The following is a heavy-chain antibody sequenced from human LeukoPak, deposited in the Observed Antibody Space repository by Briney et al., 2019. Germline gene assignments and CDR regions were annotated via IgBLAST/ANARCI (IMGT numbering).Heavy chain of an antibody. J-gene: IGHJ4*02. Sequence: GGSLRLSCAASGFTFSGHWMHWVRQAPGKGLVWVSRINPDGSITAYADSVKGRFTISRDNAKSTLYLQMNSLRAEDTAVYYCGRPSFPVAAGFGWGQGTLVTVSS. CDR3: GRPSFPVAAGFG. CDR2: INPDGSIT. V-gene: IGHV3-74*01. D-gene: IGHD6-25*01. CDR1: GFTFSGHW.